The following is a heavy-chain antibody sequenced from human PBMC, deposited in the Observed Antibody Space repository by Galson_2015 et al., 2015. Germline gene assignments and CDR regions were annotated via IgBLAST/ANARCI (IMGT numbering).Heavy chain of an antibody. CDR2: ISGSGDSR. V-gene: IGHV3-23*01. D-gene: IGHD3-10*01. CDR3: AKGRGSDAYSILY. CDR1: GFTFYNYA. J-gene: IGHJ4*02. Sequence: SLRLSCAASGFTFYNYAMAWVRQTPEKGLEWVSSISGSGDSRKYADSVKGRFTISRDNSKNTLYLQMSSLRDEDTAEYYCAKGRGSDAYSILYLGQGTPVTVSS.